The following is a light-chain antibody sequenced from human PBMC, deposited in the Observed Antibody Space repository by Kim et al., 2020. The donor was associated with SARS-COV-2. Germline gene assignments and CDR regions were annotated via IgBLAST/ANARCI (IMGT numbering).Light chain of an antibody. J-gene: IGLJ3*02. CDR2: QDS. V-gene: IGLV3-1*01. CDR3: QAWDSSTGV. CDR1: KLGYKY. Sequence: SVSPGQTGSITYSGKKLGYKYACWYQQKPGQSPVLVIYQDSKRPSGIPERFSGSNSGNTATLTISGTQAMDEADYYCQAWDSSTGVFGGGTQLTVL.